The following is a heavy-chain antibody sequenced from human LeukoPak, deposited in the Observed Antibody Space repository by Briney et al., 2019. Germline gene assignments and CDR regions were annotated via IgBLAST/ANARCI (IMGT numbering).Heavy chain of an antibody. Sequence: SETLSLTCTVSGGSISSYYWSWIRQPAGKGLEWIGRIYTSGSTNYNPSLESRVTISVVTSKIQFSLKLSSVTAADTAVYYCAGHHTRFVVGATHVDYWGQGTLVTVSS. CDR2: IYTSGST. J-gene: IGHJ4*02. CDR1: GGSISSYY. V-gene: IGHV4-4*07. D-gene: IGHD1-26*01. CDR3: AGHHTRFVVGATHVDY.